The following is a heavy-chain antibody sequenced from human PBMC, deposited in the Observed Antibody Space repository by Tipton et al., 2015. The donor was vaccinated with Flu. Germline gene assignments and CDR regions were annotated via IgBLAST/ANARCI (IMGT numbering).Heavy chain of an antibody. CDR2: ISFDGSNQ. V-gene: IGHV3-30-3*01. D-gene: IGHD3-3*01. J-gene: IGHJ6*02. CDR3: ARDHPPSITVLGEITDYFGMAV. Sequence: QVQLVQSGGGVVQSGRSLRLSCAASGFIFSNFNMHWVRQAPGKGLEWVAVISFDGSNQDYADSVTGRFTISRDNAKNSLYLQMNSLRAEDTAVYYCARDHPPSITVLGEITDYFGMAVWGQGTTVTVSS. CDR1: GFIFSNFN.